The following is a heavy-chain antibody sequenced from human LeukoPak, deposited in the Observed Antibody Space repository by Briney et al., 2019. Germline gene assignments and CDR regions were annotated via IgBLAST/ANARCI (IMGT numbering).Heavy chain of an antibody. J-gene: IGHJ4*02. CDR1: GFTFSSCW. V-gene: IGHV3-74*01. CDR2: INSDWSIT. D-gene: IGHD2-21*02. Sequence: GSLRLSCAASGFTFSSCWMFWVRQAPGKGLVWVSRINSDWSITNYADSVKGRFTISRDNAKNTLYLQMNSLRAEDTAVYYCARGDDNYFDYWGQGTLVTVSS. CDR3: ARGDDNYFDY.